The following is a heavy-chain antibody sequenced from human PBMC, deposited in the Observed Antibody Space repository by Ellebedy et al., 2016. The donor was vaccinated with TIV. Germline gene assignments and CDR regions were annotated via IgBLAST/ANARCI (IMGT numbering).Heavy chain of an antibody. D-gene: IGHD4-17*01. J-gene: IGHJ6*02. Sequence: GGSLRLSCVASGFTFSSYWMSWVRQAPGKGLEWVANIRQDGSEEYSVASVKGRFAISRDNAKNSLFLQMNSLRAEDTAVYFCARTGSYGDNLYYHYSMDVWGQGTTVTVSS. CDR2: IRQDGSEE. V-gene: IGHV3-7*03. CDR1: GFTFSSYW. CDR3: ARTGSYGDNLYYHYSMDV.